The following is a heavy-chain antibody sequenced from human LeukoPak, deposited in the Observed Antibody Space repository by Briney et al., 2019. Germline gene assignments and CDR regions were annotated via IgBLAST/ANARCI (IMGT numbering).Heavy chain of an antibody. V-gene: IGHV4-39*07. Sequence: SETLSLTCTVSGGSISSSSYYWGWIRQPPGKGLEWIGSIYYSGSTYYNPSLKSRVTISVDTSKNQFSLKLSSVTAADTAVYYCARVNYTPYYYDSSGPLGSAFDIWGQGTMVTVSS. J-gene: IGHJ3*02. D-gene: IGHD3-22*01. CDR3: ARVNYTPYYYDSSGPLGSAFDI. CDR1: GGSISSSSYY. CDR2: IYYSGST.